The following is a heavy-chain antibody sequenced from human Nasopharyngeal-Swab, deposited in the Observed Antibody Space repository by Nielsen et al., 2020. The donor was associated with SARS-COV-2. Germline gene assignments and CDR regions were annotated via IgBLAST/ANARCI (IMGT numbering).Heavy chain of an antibody. V-gene: IGHV1-3*04. CDR3: ARRLLPSTYYYYYALDV. Sequence: WVRQAPGRRPAWMGWINTGNGNTKYSQRFQARVTITRYTSANTAYMELSSLRSEDTAVYYCARRLLPSTYYYYYALDVWGQGTTVTVSS. CDR2: INTGNGNT. J-gene: IGHJ6*02.